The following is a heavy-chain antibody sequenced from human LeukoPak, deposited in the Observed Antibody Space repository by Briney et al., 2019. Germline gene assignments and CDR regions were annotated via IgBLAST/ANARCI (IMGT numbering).Heavy chain of an antibody. CDR1: GYTFTDYY. CDR2: INPNSGGT. CDR3: AIPSSSFPSPFDY. Sequence: ASVKVSCKASGYTFTDYYMHWVRQAPGQGLEWMGWINPNSGGTNYAQKFQGRVTMTRDTSISTAYMELSRLRSDDTAVYYCAIPSSSFPSPFDYWGQGTLVTVSS. J-gene: IGHJ4*02. V-gene: IGHV1-2*02. D-gene: IGHD6-6*01.